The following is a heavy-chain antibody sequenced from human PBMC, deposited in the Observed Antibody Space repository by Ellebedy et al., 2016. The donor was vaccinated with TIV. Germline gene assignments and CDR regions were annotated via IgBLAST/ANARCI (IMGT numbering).Heavy chain of an antibody. CDR1: GYTFTNYG. V-gene: IGHV1-18*04. CDR3: ARFVDGDYEDY. Sequence: AASVKVSCKASGYTFTNYGISWVRQAPGQGLEWMGWISGYNGNTYSAQKLQGRVTMTTDTSTSTAYMELRSLRSDVTAVYYCARFVDGDYEDYWGQGALVTVSS. D-gene: IGHD4-17*01. CDR2: ISGYNGNT. J-gene: IGHJ4*02.